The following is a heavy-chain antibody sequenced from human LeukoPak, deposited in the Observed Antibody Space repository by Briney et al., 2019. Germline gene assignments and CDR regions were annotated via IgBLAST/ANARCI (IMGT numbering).Heavy chain of an antibody. CDR2: MNPDSGGT. V-gene: IGHV1-2*02. CDR1: GYIFTGHY. J-gene: IGHJ4*02. D-gene: IGHD3-10*01. Sequence: ASVTVSCKTSGYIFTGHYMHWVRQAPGQGPEWMGWMNPDSGGTNYAQNFQGRVTMTRDASTTTAYMELSGLTSEDTAVYYCARGLLRELLGLDYWGQGTLVTVSS. CDR3: ARGLLRELLGLDY.